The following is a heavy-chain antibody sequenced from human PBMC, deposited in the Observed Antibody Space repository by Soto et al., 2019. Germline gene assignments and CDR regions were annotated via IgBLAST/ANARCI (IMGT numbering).Heavy chain of an antibody. Sequence: QLQLQESGPGLVKPSETLSLTCTVSGGSISSSSYYWGWIRQPPGKGLEWIGSIYYSGSTYYNPSLKSRVTISVDTSKNQFSLKLSSVTAADTAVYYCASRGEEFVYYYGMDVWGQGTTVTVSS. J-gene: IGHJ6*02. CDR2: IYYSGST. V-gene: IGHV4-39*01. CDR1: GGSISSSSYY. CDR3: ASRGEEFVYYYGMDV. D-gene: IGHD3-16*01.